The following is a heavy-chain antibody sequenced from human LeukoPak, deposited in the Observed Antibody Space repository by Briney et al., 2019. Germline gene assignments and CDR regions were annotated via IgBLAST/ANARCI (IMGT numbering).Heavy chain of an antibody. J-gene: IGHJ4*02. CDR2: ITHSGST. Sequence: SETLSLTCAAYGGSLSSYYCSWIRQPPGKGLEWIGHITHSGSTNYNPSLKNRVTVSVDASKNQFSLKLSSVTAADTAVYYCTYTGWYKVPDYWGQGTLVTVSS. D-gene: IGHD6-19*01. V-gene: IGHV4-34*01. CDR3: TYTGWYKVPDY. CDR1: GGSLSSYY.